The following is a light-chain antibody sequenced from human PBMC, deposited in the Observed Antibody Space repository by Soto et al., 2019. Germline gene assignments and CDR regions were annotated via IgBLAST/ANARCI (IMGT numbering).Light chain of an antibody. Sequence: EVVLTQSPATLSLSPGERATLSCRASQGIRNYLAWYQQKVGQAPRLLIYDASNRAPGIPARFSGSGSGTDFALTISSLEPEDFAVYFCQQRSNWPAFGQGIKVEIK. CDR3: QQRSNWPA. V-gene: IGKV3-11*01. J-gene: IGKJ1*01. CDR2: DAS. CDR1: QGIRNY.